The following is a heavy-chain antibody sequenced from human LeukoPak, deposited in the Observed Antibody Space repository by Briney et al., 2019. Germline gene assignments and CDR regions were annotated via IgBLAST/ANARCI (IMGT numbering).Heavy chain of an antibody. D-gene: IGHD1-1*01. V-gene: IGHV3-48*03. CDR3: ARWYNWNDGNYYGMDV. Sequence: GRSLRLSCAASGFTFSSYEMNWVRQAPGKGLEWVSYISSSGSTIYYADSVKGRFTISRDNAKNSLYLQMNSLRAEDTAVYYCARWYNWNDGNYYGMDVWGKGTTVTVSS. CDR2: ISSSGSTI. CDR1: GFTFSSYE. J-gene: IGHJ6*04.